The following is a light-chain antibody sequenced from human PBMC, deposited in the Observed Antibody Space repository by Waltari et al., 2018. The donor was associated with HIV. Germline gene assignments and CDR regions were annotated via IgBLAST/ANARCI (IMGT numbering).Light chain of an antibody. CDR2: DTS. CDR3: LLSYGGARV. V-gene: IGLV7-46*01. CDR1: TGAVTRDHY. Sequence: QAVVTQEPSLIVSPGGTVTLTCGSSTGAVTRDHYPYWFQQTPGQAPRTLIYDTSNKHSWTPARFSGTLLGGKAALTLSGAQPEDEAEYYCLLSYGGARVFGGGTKLTVL. J-gene: IGLJ2*01.